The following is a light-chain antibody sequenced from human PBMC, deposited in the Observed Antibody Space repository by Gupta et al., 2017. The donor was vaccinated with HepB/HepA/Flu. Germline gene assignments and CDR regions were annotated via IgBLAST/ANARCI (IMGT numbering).Light chain of an antibody. J-gene: IGKJ3*01. CDR3: QKYNSAPPVT. Sequence: DIQMTQSLSSLSASVGDRVTITCRASQGISNYLAWYQQKPGKVPKLLIYAASTLQSGVPSRFSGSGSGTDFTLTISSRQQEDVATYYCQKYNSAPPVTFGRGTKVDIK. V-gene: IGKV1-27*01. CDR2: AAS. CDR1: QGISNY.